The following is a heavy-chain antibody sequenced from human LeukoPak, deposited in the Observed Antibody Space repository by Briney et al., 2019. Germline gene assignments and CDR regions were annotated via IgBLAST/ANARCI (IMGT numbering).Heavy chain of an antibody. Sequence: PGGSLRLSCAASGFTFSSYAMSWVRQAPGKGLEWVSAISGSGGSTYYADSVKGRFTISRDNSKNTLYLHMNSLGAEDTALYYCAKEPLYDSTFHYWGQGTRVAVSS. J-gene: IGHJ4*02. CDR3: AKEPLYDSTFHY. D-gene: IGHD3-22*01. V-gene: IGHV3-23*01. CDR1: GFTFSSYA. CDR2: ISGSGGST.